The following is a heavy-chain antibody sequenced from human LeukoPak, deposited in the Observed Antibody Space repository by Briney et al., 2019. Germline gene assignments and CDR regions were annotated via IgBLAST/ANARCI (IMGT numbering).Heavy chain of an antibody. V-gene: IGHV3-11*06. D-gene: IGHD3-22*01. J-gene: IGHJ1*01. Sequence: PGGSLRLSCAASGFTFSDYFMSWIRQAPERGLEWVSYIGPRSDNINYADSVKGRFTVSRDNAENSLYLQMNSVRAEDTAVYYCARVNPSNSGFYAYWGQGTLVTVSS. CDR3: ARVNPSNSGFYAY. CDR2: IGPRSDNI. CDR1: GFTFSDYF.